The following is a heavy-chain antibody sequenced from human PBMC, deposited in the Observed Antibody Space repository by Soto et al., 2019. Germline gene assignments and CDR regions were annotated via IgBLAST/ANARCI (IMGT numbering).Heavy chain of an antibody. J-gene: IGHJ4*02. D-gene: IGHD3-3*01. CDR3: AKDISRGPTKNYDFWSGPDY. CDR2: ISWDGSNR. CDR1: GFTFDEYA. Sequence: LRLSCAASGFTFDEYAMHWVRRPPGKGLEWVSLISWDGSNRYYADSVQGRFTISRDNSKYSLYLEMNSLRPEDTALYYCAKDISRGPTKNYDFWSGPDYWGQGTLVTVSS. V-gene: IGHV3-43D*04.